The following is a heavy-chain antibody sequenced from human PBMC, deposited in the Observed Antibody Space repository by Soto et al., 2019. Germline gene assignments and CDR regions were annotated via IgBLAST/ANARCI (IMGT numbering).Heavy chain of an antibody. D-gene: IGHD5-18*01. Sequence: QVHLVESGGGVVQPGRSLRLSCAASGFTFSNYAMHWVRQAPGKGLEWVAVISYDGSDKYNANSVKGRFTISRDNSKNTLYLQMNSLRAEDTAVYYCARDTGPNGYNYYSFGMDVWGQGTTVTVSS. CDR2: ISYDGSDK. V-gene: IGHV3-30-3*01. CDR1: GFTFSNYA. CDR3: ARDTGPNGYNYYSFGMDV. J-gene: IGHJ6*02.